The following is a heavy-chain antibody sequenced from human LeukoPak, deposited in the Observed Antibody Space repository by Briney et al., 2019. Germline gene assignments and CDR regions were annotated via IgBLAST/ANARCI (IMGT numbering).Heavy chain of an antibody. V-gene: IGHV4-59*01. D-gene: IGHD3-10*01. CDR1: GGSFSGYY. Sequence: SETLSLTCAVYGGSFSGYYWSWIRQPPGRGLEWIGYIYYSGSTNYNPSLKSRVTISVDTSKNQFSLKLSSVTAADTAVYYCARGTTWSYYGWGSPSAEYFQHWGQGTLVTVSS. J-gene: IGHJ1*01. CDR2: IYYSGST. CDR3: ARGTTWSYYGWGSPSAEYFQH.